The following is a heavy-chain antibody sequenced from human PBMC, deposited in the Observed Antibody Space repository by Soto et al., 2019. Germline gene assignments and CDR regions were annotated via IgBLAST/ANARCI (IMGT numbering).Heavy chain of an antibody. Sequence: SVKVSCKASGGTFSSYAISWVRQAPGQGLEWMGGIIPIFGTANYAQKFQGRVTITADESTSTAYMELSSLRSEDTAVYYCARVPPHDYADFKYCIDYWGQGTLVTVSS. J-gene: IGHJ4*02. V-gene: IGHV1-69*13. CDR1: GGTFSSYA. CDR3: ARVPPHDYADFKYCIDY. D-gene: IGHD4-17*01. CDR2: IIPIFGTA.